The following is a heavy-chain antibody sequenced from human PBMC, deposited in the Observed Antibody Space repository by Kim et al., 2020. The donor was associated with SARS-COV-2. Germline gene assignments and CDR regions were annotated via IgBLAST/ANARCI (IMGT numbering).Heavy chain of an antibody. CDR1: GFTFSSYS. V-gene: IGHV3-48*02. D-gene: IGHD6-13*01. Sequence: GGSLRLSCAASGFTFSSYSMNWVRQAPGKGLEWVSYISSSSSTIYYADSVKGRFTISRDNAKNSLYLQMNSLRDEDTAVYYCARDYSRCWYSWYYFDYWGQGTLVTVSS. CDR3: ARDYSRCWYSWYYFDY. J-gene: IGHJ4*02. CDR2: ISSSSSTI.